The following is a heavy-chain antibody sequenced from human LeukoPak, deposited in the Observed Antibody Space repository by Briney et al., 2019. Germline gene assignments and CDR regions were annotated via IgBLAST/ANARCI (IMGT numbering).Heavy chain of an antibody. CDR1: GFTFDDYA. D-gene: IGHD2-2*01. V-gene: IGHV3-9*01. CDR3: AKATYSTSPGYYFDY. J-gene: IGHJ4*02. Sequence: PGRSLRLSCAASGFTFDDYAMHWVRQAPGQGLEWVSSVSWNSGSIAYADSVKGRFTTSRDNAKNSLYLQMNSLRAEDTAFYYCAKATYSTSPGYYFDYWGQGNLVTVSS. CDR2: VSWNSGSI.